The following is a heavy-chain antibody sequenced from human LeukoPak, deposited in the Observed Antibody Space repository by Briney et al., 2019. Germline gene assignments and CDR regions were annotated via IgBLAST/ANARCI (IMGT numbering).Heavy chain of an antibody. V-gene: IGHV4-59*01. Sequence: PSETLSLTCSVSGGPTRSYYWSWLRQPPGKGLEWLGHMYYSGSINYNPSLKSRVTISLDTSKNQFSLTLTSVTAADTAVYYCARRPHLSGGLGPWGQGTLVTVSS. CDR3: ARRPHLSGGLGP. D-gene: IGHD3-10*01. CDR1: GGPTRSYY. J-gene: IGHJ5*02. CDR2: MYYSGSI.